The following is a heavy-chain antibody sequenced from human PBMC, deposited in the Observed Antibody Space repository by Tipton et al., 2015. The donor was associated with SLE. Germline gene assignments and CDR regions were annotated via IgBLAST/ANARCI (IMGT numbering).Heavy chain of an antibody. CDR3: ARNKAVAGTVIEY. J-gene: IGHJ4*02. Sequence: LRLSCTVSGASIRGYYWTWIRQSPGKGLEWIGYIHNSGSYSGSTNYNPSLQSRVTISADTSKNQFSLKLTSVTAADTALYYCARNKAVAGTVIEYWGPGALVTVSS. D-gene: IGHD6-19*01. CDR1: GASIRGYY. V-gene: IGHV4-59*01. CDR2: IHNSGSYSGST.